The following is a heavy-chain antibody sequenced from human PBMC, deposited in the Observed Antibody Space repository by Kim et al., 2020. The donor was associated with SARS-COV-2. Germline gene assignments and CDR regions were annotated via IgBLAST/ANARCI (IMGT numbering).Heavy chain of an antibody. CDR2: ISAYNGNT. Sequence: ASVKVSCKASGYSFTSYGISWVRQAPGQGLEWMGWISAYNGNTNYAQKLQGRVTMTTDTSTSTAYMELRSLRSDDTAVDYCARDLFSGEIDYWGQGTLVTVSS. D-gene: IGHD3-10*01. J-gene: IGHJ4*02. V-gene: IGHV1-18*01. CDR1: GYSFTSYG. CDR3: ARDLFSGEIDY.